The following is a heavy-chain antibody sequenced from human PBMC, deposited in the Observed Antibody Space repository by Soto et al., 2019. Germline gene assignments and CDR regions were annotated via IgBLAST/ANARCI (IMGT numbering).Heavy chain of an antibody. J-gene: IGHJ5*02. CDR3: ARGDYYDYVWGSYRHNWFDP. CDR1: GGTFRSYT. V-gene: IGHV1-69*02. Sequence: GASVKVSCKASGGTFRSYTISWVRQAPGQGLEWMGRIIPILGIANYAQKFQGRVTITADKSTSTAYMELSSLSSVTAADTAVYYCARGDYYDYVWGSYRHNWFDPWGQGTLVTVSS. D-gene: IGHD3-16*02. CDR2: IIPILGIA.